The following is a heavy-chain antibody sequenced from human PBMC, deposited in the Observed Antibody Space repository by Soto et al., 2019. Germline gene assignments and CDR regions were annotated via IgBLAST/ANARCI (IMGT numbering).Heavy chain of an antibody. Sequence: GGSLRLSCAASGFTFSSYGIHWVRQAPGKGLEWVAVIWYDGSNKYYADSVKGRFTISRDNSKNTLYLQMSSLKTEDTAVYYCTTDFPRYYDILTGYPEYDKDYYGMDVWGQGTTVTV. V-gene: IGHV3-33*01. D-gene: IGHD3-9*01. CDR1: GFTFSSYG. CDR3: TTDFPRYYDILTGYPEYDKDYYGMDV. J-gene: IGHJ6*02. CDR2: IWYDGSNK.